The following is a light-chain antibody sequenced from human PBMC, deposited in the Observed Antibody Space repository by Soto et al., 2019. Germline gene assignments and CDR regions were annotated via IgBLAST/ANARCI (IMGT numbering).Light chain of an antibody. V-gene: IGLV2-8*01. Sequence: QSALTQPASVSGSPGQSITISCTGTSSDVGGYNYVSWYLQHPGKAPKLMIXEXNXRPSGVPDRFSGSKSGNTASLTVSGLQAEDEADYYCSSFAGSNNFPYVFGTGTKVTVL. CDR3: SSFAGSNNFPYV. CDR1: SSDVGGYNY. J-gene: IGLJ1*01. CDR2: EXN.